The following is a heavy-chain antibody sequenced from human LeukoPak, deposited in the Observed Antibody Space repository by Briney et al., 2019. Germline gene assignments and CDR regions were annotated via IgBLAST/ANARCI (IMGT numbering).Heavy chain of an antibody. J-gene: IGHJ4*02. Sequence: PGGSLRLSCAASGFTFSSYSMNWVRQAPGKGLEWVSSISDSSGYIYYADSVKGRFTISRDNAKNSLYLQMNSLRAEDTAVYYCARETGYRTYYFDYWGQGTLVTVSS. CDR2: ISDSSGYI. CDR3: ARETGYRTYYFDY. CDR1: GFTFSSYS. V-gene: IGHV3-21*01. D-gene: IGHD5-24*01.